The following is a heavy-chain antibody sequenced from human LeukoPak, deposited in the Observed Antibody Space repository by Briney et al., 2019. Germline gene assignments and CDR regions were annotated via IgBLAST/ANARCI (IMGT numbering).Heavy chain of an antibody. CDR3: ARGKSGSFRNWFDP. Sequence: KPSETLSLTCAVYGGSVSGYYWSWIRQPPGKGLEWVGEINHSGSTNYNPSLKRRVTISVDTSKNQFSLKLSSVTAADTAVYYCARGKSGSFRNWFDPWGQGTLVTVSS. D-gene: IGHD1-26*01. V-gene: IGHV4-34*01. J-gene: IGHJ5*02. CDR1: GGSVSGYY. CDR2: INHSGST.